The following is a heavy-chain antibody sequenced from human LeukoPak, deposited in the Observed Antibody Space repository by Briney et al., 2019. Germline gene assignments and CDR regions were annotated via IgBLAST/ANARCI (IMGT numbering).Heavy chain of an antibody. CDR1: GGSISSYY. CDR2: IYYSGST. CDR3: AGELGRDGQNWFAP. V-gene: IGHV4-59*01. Sequence: PSETLSLTCTVSGGSISSYYWSWIRQPPGKGLEWIGYIYYSGSTNYNPSLKSRVTISVDTSKNQFSLKLSSVTAADTAVYYCAGELGRDGQNWFAPWGEGTLVTVSS. J-gene: IGHJ5*02. D-gene: IGHD5-24*01.